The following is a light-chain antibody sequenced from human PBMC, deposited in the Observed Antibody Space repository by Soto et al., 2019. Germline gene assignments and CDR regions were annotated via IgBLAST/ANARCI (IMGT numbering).Light chain of an antibody. Sequence: DIQMPQSPSSLSASVGDRVTITCRASQTITTYLNWYQHKPGKAPKLLIYAAISLQSGVPSRLSGSGSGTDFTLTISSLQPEDFATYYCQQTYSTPHTFGQGTKVEIK. CDR2: AAI. V-gene: IGKV1-39*01. J-gene: IGKJ2*01. CDR3: QQTYSTPHT. CDR1: QTITTY.